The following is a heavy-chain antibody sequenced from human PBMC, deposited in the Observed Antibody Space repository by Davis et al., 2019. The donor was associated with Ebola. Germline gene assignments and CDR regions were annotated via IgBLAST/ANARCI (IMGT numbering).Heavy chain of an antibody. CDR1: GFTLSSYS. CDR2: ISSSSSTI. D-gene: IGHD3-3*01. Sequence: GESLKISCAASGFTLSSYSMNWVRQAPGKGLEWVSYISSSSSTIYYADSVRGRFTISRDNAKNSLYLQMNSLRDEDTAVYYCARGGYDWGQGTLVTVSS. V-gene: IGHV3-48*02. J-gene: IGHJ4*02. CDR3: ARGGYD.